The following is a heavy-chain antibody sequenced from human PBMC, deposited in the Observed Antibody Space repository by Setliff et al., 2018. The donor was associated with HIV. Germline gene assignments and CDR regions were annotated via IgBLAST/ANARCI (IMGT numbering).Heavy chain of an antibody. CDR3: ATIVESSGYHGGNYFDF. Sequence: PGGSLRLSCAASGFTFSTYWMSWVRQAPGKGLEWVANIKQDGSEKYYVDSVKGRFTISRDNSKNTLYLQMNSLRAEDTAVYYCATIVESSGYHGGNYFDFWGRGSLVTVSS. J-gene: IGHJ4*02. CDR1: GFTFSTYW. D-gene: IGHD3-22*01. V-gene: IGHV3-7*02. CDR2: IKQDGSEK.